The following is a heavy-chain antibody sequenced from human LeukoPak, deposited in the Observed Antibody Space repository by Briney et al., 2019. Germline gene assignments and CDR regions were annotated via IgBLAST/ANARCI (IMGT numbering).Heavy chain of an antibody. Sequence: GGSLRLSCAASGFTFSSYWMTWVRQAPGKGLEWVANIKQDGSERYSVDSVKGRFTISRDNAKNSLYLQMNSLRAEDTALYYCARVHRGYSFGRLDYWGQGTLVTVSS. CDR1: GFTFSSYW. V-gene: IGHV3-7*05. CDR3: ARVHRGYSFGRLDY. CDR2: IKQDGSER. D-gene: IGHD5-12*01. J-gene: IGHJ4*02.